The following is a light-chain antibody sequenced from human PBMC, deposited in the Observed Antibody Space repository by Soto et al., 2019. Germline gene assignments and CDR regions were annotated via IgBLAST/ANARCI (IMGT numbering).Light chain of an antibody. CDR1: QDIRND. CDR2: AAS. J-gene: IGKJ1*01. Sequence: AIQMTQSPSSLSASLGDRVTITCRASQDIRNDLAWYQQKPGEAPKLLISAASTLHNGVPSRFSGRGSGTDFTLTISRLQPEDFATYYCPQDYNSWTFGQGTKVDIK. V-gene: IGKV1-6*01. CDR3: PQDYNSWT.